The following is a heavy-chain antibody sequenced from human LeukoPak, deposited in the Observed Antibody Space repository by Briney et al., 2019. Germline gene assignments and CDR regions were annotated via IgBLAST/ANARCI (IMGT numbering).Heavy chain of an antibody. Sequence: KSSETLSLTCTVSGGSISSSSYYWGWIRQPPGKGLEWIGRIYYSGSTYYNPSLKSRVTISVDTSKNQFSLKLSSVTAADTAVYYCARHQPGSGWNLSYYYYYYMDVWGKGTTVTISS. J-gene: IGHJ6*03. V-gene: IGHV4-39*01. CDR1: GGSISSSSYY. D-gene: IGHD6-19*01. CDR3: ARHQPGSGWNLSYYYYYYMDV. CDR2: IYYSGST.